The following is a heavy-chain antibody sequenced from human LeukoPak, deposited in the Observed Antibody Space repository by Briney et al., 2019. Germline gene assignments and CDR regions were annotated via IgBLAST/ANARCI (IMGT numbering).Heavy chain of an antibody. CDR2: ISASNGNA. CDR1: GYTFTSYG. V-gene: IGHV1-18*01. D-gene: IGHD2-15*01. Sequence: ASVKVSCKASGYTFTSYGISWVRQAPGQGLEWMGWISASNGNANYAQKLQGRVTMTTDTSTSTAYMELRSLRSDDTAVHYCARVDIVVVVAANWFDPWGQGTLVTVSS. CDR3: ARVDIVVVVAANWFDP. J-gene: IGHJ5*02.